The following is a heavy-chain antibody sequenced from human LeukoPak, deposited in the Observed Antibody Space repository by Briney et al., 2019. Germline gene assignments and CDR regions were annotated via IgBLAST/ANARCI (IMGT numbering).Heavy chain of an antibody. J-gene: IGHJ4*02. CDR3: AKAQVWFGDHQGLTY. Sequence: PGRSLRLSCAASGFTFDDYAMHWVRQAPGKGLEWVSGISWNSGSIGYADSVKGRFTISRDNAKNSLYLQMNSLRAEDTALYYCAKAQVWFGDHQGLTYWGQGTLVTVSS. CDR2: ISWNSGSI. V-gene: IGHV3-9*01. D-gene: IGHD3-10*01. CDR1: GFTFDDYA.